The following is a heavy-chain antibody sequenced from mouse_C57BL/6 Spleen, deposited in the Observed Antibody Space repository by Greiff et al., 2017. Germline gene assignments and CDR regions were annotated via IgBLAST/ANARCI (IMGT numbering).Heavy chain of an antibody. CDR2: INYDGSST. CDR3: ARETRYYFDY. D-gene: IGHD3-1*01. V-gene: IGHV5-16*01. Sequence: EVKVVESEGGLVQPGSSMKLSCTASGFTFSDYYMAWVRQVPEKGLEWVANINYDGSSTYYLDSLKSRFIISRDNAKNILYLQMSSLKSEDTATYYCARETRYYFDYWGQGTTLTVSS. J-gene: IGHJ2*01. CDR1: GFTFSDYY.